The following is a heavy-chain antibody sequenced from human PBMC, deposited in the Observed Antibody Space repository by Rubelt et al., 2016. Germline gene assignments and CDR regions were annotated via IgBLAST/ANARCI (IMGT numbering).Heavy chain of an antibody. CDR2: IYYSGST. J-gene: IGHJ6*02. D-gene: IGHD4-17*01. V-gene: IGHV4-39*07. CDR3: ARGRVTTYYYYYYGMDV. Sequence: QVQLQESGPGLVKPSETLSLTCTVSGGSISSYYWGWIRQPPGKGLEWIGSIYYSGSTYYNPSLKSRVTISVDTSKNQFSLKLSSVTAADTAVYYCARGRVTTYYYYYYGMDVWGQGTTVTVSS. CDR1: GGSISSYY.